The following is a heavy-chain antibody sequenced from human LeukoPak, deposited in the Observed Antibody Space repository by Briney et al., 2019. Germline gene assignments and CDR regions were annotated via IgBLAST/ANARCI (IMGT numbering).Heavy chain of an antibody. CDR3: ARESVGSHAIDY. Sequence: EGSLRLSCAASGFSVSSSYMSWVRQAPGKGLEWVSVIYSAGPTHYADSVKGRFTISRDKSENTLHLQMNSLRAEDTAIYYCARESVGSHAIDYWGQGTLVTVSS. CDR2: IYSAGPT. CDR1: GFSVSSSY. J-gene: IGHJ4*02. V-gene: IGHV3-53*01. D-gene: IGHD4-23*01.